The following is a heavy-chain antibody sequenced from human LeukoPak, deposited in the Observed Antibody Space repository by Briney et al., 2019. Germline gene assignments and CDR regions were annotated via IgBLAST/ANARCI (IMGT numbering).Heavy chain of an antibody. J-gene: IGHJ5*02. CDR1: EYSFTNCW. CDR2: IYPENSYA. D-gene: IGHD1-14*01. Sequence: GESLKISCKGSEYSFTNCWIGWVRQKPGRGLEWMGLIYPENSYARYSPSPQGQVIMSVDKSISTAYLQWNNLKASDTAMYYCARQNREDATGRKFDPWGQGTLVIVSS. CDR3: ARQNREDATGRKFDP. V-gene: IGHV5-51*01.